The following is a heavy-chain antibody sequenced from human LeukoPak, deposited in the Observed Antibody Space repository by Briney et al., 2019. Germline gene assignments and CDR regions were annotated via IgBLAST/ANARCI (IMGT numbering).Heavy chain of an antibody. CDR1: GDSISIYY. CDR2: IYNSGST. V-gene: IGHV4-59*08. Sequence: SETLSLTCSVSGDSISIYYWSWIRQPPGKGLEWIGYIYNSGSTNYNPSLKSRVTISVDTSKNQVSLRLASATAADTAIYYCARLKVADSESFDIWGHGTLVAVSS. CDR3: ARLKVADSESFDI. J-gene: IGHJ3*02.